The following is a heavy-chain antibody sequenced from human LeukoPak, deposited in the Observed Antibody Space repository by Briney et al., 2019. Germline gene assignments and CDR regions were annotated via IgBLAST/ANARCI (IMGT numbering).Heavy chain of an antibody. J-gene: IGHJ3*02. CDR3: ARGDAFDI. CDR1: GYSISSGYY. V-gene: IGHV4-38-2*02. Sequence: KTSETLSLTCTVSGYSISSGYYWGWIRQPPGKGLEWIGSIYHSGSTYYNPSLKSRVTISVDTSKNQFSLKLSSVTAADTAVYYCARGDAFDIWGQGTMVTVSS. CDR2: IYHSGST.